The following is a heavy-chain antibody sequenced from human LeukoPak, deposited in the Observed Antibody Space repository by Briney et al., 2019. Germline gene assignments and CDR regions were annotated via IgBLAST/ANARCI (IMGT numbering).Heavy chain of an antibody. Sequence: GAPVKVSCKASGGTFSSYAISWVRQAPGQGLEWVGGIIPIFGTANYAQKFQGRVTITADESTSTAYMELSSLRSEDTAVYYCAIDLYQDDYGPFDYWGQGTLVTVSS. CDR3: AIDLYQDDYGPFDY. V-gene: IGHV1-69*13. CDR1: GGTFSSYA. D-gene: IGHD4-17*01. J-gene: IGHJ4*02. CDR2: IIPIFGTA.